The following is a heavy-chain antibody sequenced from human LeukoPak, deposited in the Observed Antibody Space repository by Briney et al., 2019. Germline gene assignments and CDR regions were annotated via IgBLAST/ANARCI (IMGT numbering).Heavy chain of an antibody. CDR3: ARVRGYSGYDYWSFDY. D-gene: IGHD5-12*01. CDR2: IYYSGST. V-gene: IGHV4-39*07. CDR1: GGSISSSSYY. Sequence: PSQTLSLTCTVSGGSISSSSYYWGWIRQPPGKGLEWIGSIYYSGSTYYNPSLKSRVTISVDTSKNQFSLKLSSVTAADTAVYYCARVRGYSGYDYWSFDYWGQGTLVTVSS. J-gene: IGHJ4*02.